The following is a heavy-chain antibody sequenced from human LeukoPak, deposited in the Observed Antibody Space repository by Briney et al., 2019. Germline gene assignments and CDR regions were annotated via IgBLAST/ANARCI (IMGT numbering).Heavy chain of an antibody. V-gene: IGHV4-59*08. Sequence: PSETLSLTCTVSGGSISSYYWSWIRQPPGKGLEWIGYIYYSGSTNYNPSLKSRLTISVDTSKNQFSLKLSSVTAADTAAYYCASSTTVTSFDYWGQGTLVTVSS. CDR3: ASSTTVTSFDY. J-gene: IGHJ4*02. CDR2: IYYSGST. D-gene: IGHD4-17*01. CDR1: GGSISSYY.